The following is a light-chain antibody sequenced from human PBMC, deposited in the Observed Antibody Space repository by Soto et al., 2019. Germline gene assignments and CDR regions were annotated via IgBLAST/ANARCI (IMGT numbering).Light chain of an antibody. CDR3: QKSYSTPRK. CDR1: QSISSY. J-gene: IGKJ1*01. V-gene: IGKV1-39*01. Sequence: DIQMTPSPSSLSASVGDRVTITCRASQSISSYLNWYQQKPGKAPKLLIYAASSLQSGVPSRFSGSGSGTDFTLTISSLQPEDFATYYCQKSYSTPRKCGQGNKGDIK. CDR2: AAS.